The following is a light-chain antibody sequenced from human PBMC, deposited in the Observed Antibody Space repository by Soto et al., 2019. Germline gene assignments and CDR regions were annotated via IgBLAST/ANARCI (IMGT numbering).Light chain of an antibody. V-gene: IGKV1-39*01. CDR3: QETQSTPGT. Sequence: DIQVTQSPSSLSASLGDRVTITCRASQSISRHLNWYQQKSGKAPRLLIHAASSLQSGVPSRFSGSGSGTDFTLTITTLQPEDFATYYCQETQSTPGTFGQGTRLEIK. CDR1: QSISRH. J-gene: IGKJ1*01. CDR2: AAS.